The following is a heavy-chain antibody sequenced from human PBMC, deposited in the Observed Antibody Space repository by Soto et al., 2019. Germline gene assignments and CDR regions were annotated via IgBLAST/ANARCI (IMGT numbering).Heavy chain of an antibody. CDR1: GCTFNIYG. Sequence: LRXSCAASGCTFNIYGIHWDRQSPDKGLEWVALISYDGSNQYYAESVKGRFTISRDNSKNKLFLQMNSLRADDTAVYYCAKDQASGQGSFDSWGQGTLVTVSS. CDR2: ISYDGSNQ. J-gene: IGHJ4*02. V-gene: IGHV3-30*18. CDR3: AKDQASGQGSFDS.